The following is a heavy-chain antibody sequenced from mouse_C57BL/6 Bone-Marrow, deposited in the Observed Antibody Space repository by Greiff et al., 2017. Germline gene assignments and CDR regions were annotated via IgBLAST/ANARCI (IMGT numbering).Heavy chain of an antibody. D-gene: IGHD3-1*01. CDR2: IDPSDSYS. J-gene: IGHJ2*01. CDR1: GYTFTSYW. CDR3: ASRVFYY. Sequence: QVQLQQPGAELVKPGASVKLSCKASGYTFTSYWMQWVNQRPGQGLEWIGEIDPSDSYSNYNQKFKGKATLTVDTSSSTAYMQLSRLTSEDSAVYYCASRVFYYWGQGTTLTVSS. V-gene: IGHV1-50*01.